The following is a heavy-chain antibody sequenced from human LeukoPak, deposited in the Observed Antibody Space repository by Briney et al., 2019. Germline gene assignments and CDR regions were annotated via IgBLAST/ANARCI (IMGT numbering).Heavy chain of an antibody. Sequence: SETLSLTCSVSGGSISSSGYYWGWIRQPPGRGREWIGSIYYRGTTYFNPSLKSRVTLSVDTSKNQFSLKLSSVTAADTAMYYCARQRDDSGHPRMSDSWGQGTLVTVSS. J-gene: IGHJ5*02. CDR3: ARQRDDSGHPRMSDS. V-gene: IGHV4-39*01. CDR2: IYYRGTT. CDR1: GGSISSSGYY. D-gene: IGHD3-22*01.